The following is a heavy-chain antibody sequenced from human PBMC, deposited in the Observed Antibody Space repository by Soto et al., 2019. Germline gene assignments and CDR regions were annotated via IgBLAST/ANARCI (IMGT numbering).Heavy chain of an antibody. CDR1: GGTFSSYA. V-gene: IGHV1-69*12. J-gene: IGHJ4*02. CDR2: IIPIFGTA. CDR3: ARGQTGGGWGYYFDY. Sequence: QVQLVQSGAEVKKPGSSVKVSCKASGGTFSSYAIDWVRQAPGQGLEWMGGIIPIFGTADYAQKFQGRVTITADESTSKAYMALGTVRSEDTAVYYCARGQTGGGWGYYFDYWGQGTLVTVSS. D-gene: IGHD3-16*01.